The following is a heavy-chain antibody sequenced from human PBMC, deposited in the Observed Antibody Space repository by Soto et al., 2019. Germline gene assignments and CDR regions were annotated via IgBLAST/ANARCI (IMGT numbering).Heavy chain of an antibody. CDR1: GGSISSYY. CDR2: IYYSGST. Sequence: QVQLQESGPGLMKPSETLSLTCTVSGGSISSYYWSWIRQPPGKGLEWIGYIYYSGSTNYNPSLKSRVTISVDTSKNQFSLKLSSVTAADTAVYYCARLYGDYVDYWGQGTLVTVSS. V-gene: IGHV4-59*01. D-gene: IGHD4-17*01. J-gene: IGHJ4*02. CDR3: ARLYGDYVDY.